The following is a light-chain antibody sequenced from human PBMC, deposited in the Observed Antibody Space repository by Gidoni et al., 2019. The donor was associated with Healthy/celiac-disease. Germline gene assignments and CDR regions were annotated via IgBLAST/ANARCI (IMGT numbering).Light chain of an antibody. CDR3: QQYGSSPGYT. CDR1: QSVSSSY. CDR2: GAS. Sequence: IVFTQSPGTLSLSPGERATLSCRASQSVSSSYVAWYQQKPGQAPRLLIYGASSRATGIPDRFSGSGSGTDFTLTISRLEPEDFAVYYCQQYGSSPGYTFGQGTKLEIK. V-gene: IGKV3-20*01. J-gene: IGKJ2*01.